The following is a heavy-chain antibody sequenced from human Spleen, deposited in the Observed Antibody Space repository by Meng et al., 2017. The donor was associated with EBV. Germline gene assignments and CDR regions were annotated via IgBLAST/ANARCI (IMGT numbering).Heavy chain of an antibody. J-gene: IGHJ4*02. CDR3: ARDWGPSGWYRPTYFDQ. Sequence: QLQQGGSGPLQPPATLPLPCAVYGGSFRWWYWTWIRQPPGKGLEWIGEVNHNGNTNYNPSLKSRVTISVDTSENQFSLKLSSVTAADTAVYFCARDWGPSGWYRPTYFDQWGRGTLVTVSS. D-gene: IGHD6-19*01. V-gene: IGHV4-34*01. CDR2: VNHNGNT. CDR1: GGSFRWWY.